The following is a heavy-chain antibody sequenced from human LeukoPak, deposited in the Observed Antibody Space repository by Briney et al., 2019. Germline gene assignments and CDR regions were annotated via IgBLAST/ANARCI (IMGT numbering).Heavy chain of an antibody. CDR2: INSDEGRT. CDR1: GFTFNTFW. Sequence: SGGSLRLSCAASGFTFNTFWMHWVRQVPGKGLVWVSRINSDEGRTNYADSVKGRFTISRDNAKNTLYLHMNSLRAEDTAVYYCTANYNYWGQGTLVTVSS. V-gene: IGHV3-74*01. J-gene: IGHJ4*02. CDR3: TANYNY. D-gene: IGHD3-10*01.